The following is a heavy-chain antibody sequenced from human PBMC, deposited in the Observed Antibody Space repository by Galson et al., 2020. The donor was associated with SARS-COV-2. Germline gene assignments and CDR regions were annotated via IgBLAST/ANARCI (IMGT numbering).Heavy chain of an antibody. D-gene: IGHD1-26*01. CDR1: GGSISRRVYY. Sequence: SKTLSLTCSVSGGSISRRVYYWGWIRQPPGKGLEWNGSNYYSGNPYYNPSLKSRVTISVHTSKNQFSLKMISVTAADTAVYFCARDDPNIVGANGENVDYWGQGTLVTVSA. CDR2: NYYSGNP. J-gene: IGHJ4*02. V-gene: IGHV4-39*07. CDR3: ARDDPNIVGANGENVDY.